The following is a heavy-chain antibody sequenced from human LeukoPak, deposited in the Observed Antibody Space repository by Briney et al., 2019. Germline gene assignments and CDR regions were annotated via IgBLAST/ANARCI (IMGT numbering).Heavy chain of an antibody. V-gene: IGHV3-21*01. J-gene: IGHJ4*02. CDR1: GFTFSSYS. CDR3: ARSAVLGSVAAYYFDY. Sequence: GGSLRLSCAASGFTFSSYSMNWVRQAPGKGLEWVSSISSTSIYKYYADSVKGRFTISRDNAKNSVYLQMNSLRDEDTAVYYCARSAVLGSVAAYYFDYWGQGTQVTVSS. CDR2: ISSTSIYK. D-gene: IGHD6-19*01.